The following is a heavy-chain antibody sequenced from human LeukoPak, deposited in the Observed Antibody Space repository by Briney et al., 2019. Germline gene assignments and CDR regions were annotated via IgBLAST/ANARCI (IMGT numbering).Heavy chain of an antibody. CDR1: GFTFSNYG. D-gene: IGHD6-6*01. J-gene: IGHJ4*02. Sequence: GGSLRLSCAASGFTFSNYGMNWVRQAPGKGLEWVSYISSGSGTIQYADSVKGRFTISRGSARSSLYLQVNSLRAEDTAVYYCARGGSARPDYWGQGTLVTVSS. CDR2: ISSGSGTI. V-gene: IGHV3-48*01. CDR3: ARGGSARPDY.